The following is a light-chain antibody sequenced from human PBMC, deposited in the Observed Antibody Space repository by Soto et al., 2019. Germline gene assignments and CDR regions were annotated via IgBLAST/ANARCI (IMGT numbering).Light chain of an antibody. CDR1: SSDVGGYNY. CDR3: SSYTSGSTRVV. Sequence: VLTQPASVSGSPGQSITISCTGTSSDVGGYNYVSWYQQHPGKAPKVMIYDVTKRPSGISNRFSGSKSGNTAALTISGLQVEDEADYYCSSYTSGSTRVVFGGGTKLTVL. CDR2: DVT. J-gene: IGLJ2*01. V-gene: IGLV2-14*03.